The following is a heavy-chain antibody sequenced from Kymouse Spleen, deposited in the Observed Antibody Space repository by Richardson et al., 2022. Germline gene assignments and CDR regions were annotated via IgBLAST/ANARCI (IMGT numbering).Heavy chain of an antibody. CDR3: AKDRGGLHFDY. Sequence: EVQLVESGGGLVQPGRSLRLSCAASGFTFDDYAMHWVRQAPGKGLEWVSGISWNSGSIGYADSVKGRFTISRDNAKNSLYLQMNSLRAEDTALYYCAKDRGGLHFDYWGQGTLVTVSS. CDR1: GFTFDDYA. J-gene: IGHJ4*02. D-gene: IGHD3-16*02. V-gene: IGHV3-9*01. CDR2: ISWNSGSI.